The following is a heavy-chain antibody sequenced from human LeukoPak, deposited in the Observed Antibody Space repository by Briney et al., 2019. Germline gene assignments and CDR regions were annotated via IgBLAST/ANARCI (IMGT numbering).Heavy chain of an antibody. Sequence: GGSLRLSCAASGFTFSNAWMSWVRQAPGKGLEWVGRIKSKTDGGTTDYAAPVKGRFTISRDDSKNTLYLQMNSLKTEDTAVYYCTTDFLYVVGAIDYWGQGTLVTVSS. CDR1: GFTFSNAW. J-gene: IGHJ4*02. V-gene: IGHV3-15*01. D-gene: IGHD1-26*01. CDR2: IKSKTDGGTT. CDR3: TTDFLYVVGAIDY.